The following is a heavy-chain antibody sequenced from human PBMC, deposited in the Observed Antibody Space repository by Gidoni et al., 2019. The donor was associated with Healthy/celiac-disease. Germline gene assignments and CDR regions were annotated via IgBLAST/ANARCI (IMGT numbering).Heavy chain of an antibody. CDR3: AKGSTMIVVVKGYFDY. V-gene: IGHV3-23*04. Sequence: EVQLVESGGGLVQPGGSLRLSCAASGFPFSSSAMSWVRQAPGTGLAWVSAISGSGGSTYYGDSVKGRFTISRDNSKNTLYLQMNSLRAEDTAVYYCAKGSTMIVVVKGYFDYWGQGTLVTVSS. CDR1: GFPFSSSA. J-gene: IGHJ4*02. CDR2: ISGSGGST. D-gene: IGHD3-22*01.